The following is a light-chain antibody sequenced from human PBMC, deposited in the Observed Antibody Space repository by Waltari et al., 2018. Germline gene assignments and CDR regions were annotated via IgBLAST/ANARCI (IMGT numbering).Light chain of an antibody. V-gene: IGKV4-1*01. CDR3: QQYYSSWT. J-gene: IGKJ1*01. Sequence: DIVMTQSPDSLAVYLGERATINCKSSQSVLYSSNNKNYLAWYQQKPGQPPKLLIYWASTRESGVPDRFSGSWSGTDFTLTISSLQAEDVAVYYCQQYYSSWTFGQGTKVEIK. CDR2: WAS. CDR1: QSVLYSSNNKNY.